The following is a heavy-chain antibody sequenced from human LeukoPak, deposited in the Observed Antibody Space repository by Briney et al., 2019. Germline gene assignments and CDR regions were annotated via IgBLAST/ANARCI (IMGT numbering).Heavy chain of an antibody. Sequence: ASVKVSCKASGGTFSNYAISWVRQAPGQGLEWMGWISAYNGNTNYAQKLQGRVTMTTDTSTSTAYMELRSLRSDDTAVYYCARDSSQINYYYYYMDVWGKGTTVTVSS. CDR1: GGTFSNYA. CDR2: ISAYNGNT. J-gene: IGHJ6*03. V-gene: IGHV1-18*01. CDR3: ARDSSQINYYYYYMDV.